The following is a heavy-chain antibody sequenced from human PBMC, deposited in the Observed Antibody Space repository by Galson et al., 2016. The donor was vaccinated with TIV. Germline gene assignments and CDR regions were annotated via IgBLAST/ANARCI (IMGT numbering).Heavy chain of an antibody. CDR2: INAGNGNT. D-gene: IGHD3-10*01. CDR1: GYTFIYSA. Sequence: SVKVSCKASGYTFIYSAIHWVRQAPGQRLEWMGWINAGNGNTKFSQSFQGRISITRDTSASTVYMDLSSLTSEDTAVYYCAKDWGITKAFDYWGQGTLVTVSS. V-gene: IGHV1-3*01. CDR3: AKDWGITKAFDY. J-gene: IGHJ4*02.